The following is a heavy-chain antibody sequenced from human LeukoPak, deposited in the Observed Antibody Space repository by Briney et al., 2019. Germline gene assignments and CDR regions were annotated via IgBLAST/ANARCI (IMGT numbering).Heavy chain of an antibody. J-gene: IGHJ5*02. CDR1: GFTFSSYG. D-gene: IGHD4-17*01. CDR2: IRYDGSNK. V-gene: IGHV3-30*02. CDR3: ARGVDYGDLLNWFDP. Sequence: GGSLRLSCAASGFTFSSYGMHWVRQAPGKGLEWVAFIRYDGSNKYYADSVKGRFTISRDNSKNTLYLQMNSLRAEDTAVYYCARGVDYGDLLNWFDPWGQGTLVTVSS.